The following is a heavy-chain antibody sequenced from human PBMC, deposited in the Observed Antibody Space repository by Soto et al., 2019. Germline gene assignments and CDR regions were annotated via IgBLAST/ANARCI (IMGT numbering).Heavy chain of an antibody. D-gene: IGHD2-15*01. CDR1: GGSISNNNYY. CDR3: AKDSERPDCSGGSCYSARNFDY. CDR2: IYYSGST. V-gene: IGHV4-39*02. J-gene: IGHJ4*02. Sequence: SETLSLTCSVSGGSISNNNYYWGWIRQPPGKGLEWIGSIYYSGSTYYNPSLKSRVTISIDTSKNQFSLKLSSVTAADTAVYYCAKDSERPDCSGGSCYSARNFDYWGQGTLVTVSS.